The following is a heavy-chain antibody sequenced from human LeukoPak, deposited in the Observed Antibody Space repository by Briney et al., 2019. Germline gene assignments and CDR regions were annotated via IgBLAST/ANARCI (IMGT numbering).Heavy chain of an antibody. V-gene: IGHV4-59*01. D-gene: IGHD3-10*01. CDR2: IYYSGST. Sequence: SETLSLTYTVSGGSISSYYWSWIRQPPGKGLEWIGYIYYSGSTSYNPSLKSRVTISVDTSKNQFSLKLSSVTAADTAVYYCARERITMVRGVSHDAFDIWGQGTMVTVSS. J-gene: IGHJ3*02. CDR3: ARERITMVRGVSHDAFDI. CDR1: GGSISSYY.